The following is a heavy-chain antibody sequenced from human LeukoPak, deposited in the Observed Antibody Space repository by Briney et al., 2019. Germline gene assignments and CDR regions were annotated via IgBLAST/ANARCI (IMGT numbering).Heavy chain of an antibody. CDR1: GYTFTSYG. J-gene: IGHJ5*02. D-gene: IGHD5-12*01. CDR2: IIPIFGTA. V-gene: IGHV1-69*13. CDR3: ARGEVATITWFDP. Sequence: GASVKVSCKASGYTFTSYGISWARQAPGQGLEWMGWIIPIFGTANYAQKFQGRVTITAGESTSTAYMELSSLRSEDTAVYYCARGEVATITWFDPWGQGTLVTVSS.